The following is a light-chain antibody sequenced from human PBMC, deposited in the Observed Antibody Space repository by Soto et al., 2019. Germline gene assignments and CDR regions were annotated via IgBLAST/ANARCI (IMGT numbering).Light chain of an antibody. J-gene: IGKJ5*01. V-gene: IGKV1-27*01. CDR3: QKYSGAPSS. Sequence: IQMTQSPSSLSESVGDSVTITYRASQGISNSLAWYQQKPGKVPKLLIYAASTLQSGVPSRFNGGGSGTDFTLTISSLQPAGDATYDCQKYSGAPSSVGQRTRREN. CDR1: QGISNS. CDR2: AAS.